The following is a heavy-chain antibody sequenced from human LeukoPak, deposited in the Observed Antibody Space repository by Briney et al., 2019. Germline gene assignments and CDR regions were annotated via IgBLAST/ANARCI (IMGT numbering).Heavy chain of an antibody. V-gene: IGHV3-23*01. CDR2: ISGSGGST. Sequence: GGSLRLSCAASGFTFSSYAMSWVRQAPGKGLEWVSAISGSGGSTYYADSVKGRFTISRDSSKNTLYLQMNSLRAEDTAVYYCAKAPLYDILTGPAGFFDYWGQGTLVTVSS. CDR3: AKAPLYDILTGPAGFFDY. J-gene: IGHJ4*02. CDR1: GFTFSSYA. D-gene: IGHD3-9*01.